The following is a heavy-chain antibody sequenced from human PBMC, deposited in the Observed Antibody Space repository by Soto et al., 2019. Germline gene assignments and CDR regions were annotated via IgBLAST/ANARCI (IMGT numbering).Heavy chain of an antibody. D-gene: IGHD5-18*01. CDR2: INQDGSEK. CDR3: AREGPMVMDAFDI. V-gene: IGHV3-7*01. Sequence: GGSLRLSCAASGFTFSSYWMSWVRQAPGKGLEWVANINQDGSEKYYVDSVKGRFTISRDNAKNSLYLQMNSLRAEDTAVYYCAREGPMVMDAFDIWGQGTMVTVSS. CDR1: GFTFSSYW. J-gene: IGHJ3*02.